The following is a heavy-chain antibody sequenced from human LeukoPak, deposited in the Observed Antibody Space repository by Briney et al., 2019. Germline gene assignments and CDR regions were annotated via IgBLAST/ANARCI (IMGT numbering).Heavy chain of an antibody. Sequence: SETLSLTCTVSGGSISSYYWSWIRQPPGKGLEWIGYIYYSRSTNYNPSLKSRVTISVDTSKNQFSLKLSSVTAADTAVYYCAREGSSGWSYWGQGTLVTVSS. V-gene: IGHV4-59*01. J-gene: IGHJ4*02. CDR1: GGSISSYY. CDR2: IYYSRST. D-gene: IGHD6-19*01. CDR3: AREGSSGWSY.